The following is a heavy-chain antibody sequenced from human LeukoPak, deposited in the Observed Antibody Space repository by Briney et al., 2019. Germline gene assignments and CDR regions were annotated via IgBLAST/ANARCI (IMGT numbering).Heavy chain of an antibody. CDR3: AKAITMVRGLYYFDY. V-gene: IGHV3-23*01. J-gene: IGHJ4*02. Sequence: GASLRLSCAASGFTFSSYAMSWVRQAPGKGLEWVSAISGSGGSTHYADSVKGRFTISRDNSKNTLYLQMNSLRAEDTAVYYCAKAITMVRGLYYFDYWGQGTLVTVSS. CDR2: ISGSGGST. D-gene: IGHD3-10*01. CDR1: GFTFSSYA.